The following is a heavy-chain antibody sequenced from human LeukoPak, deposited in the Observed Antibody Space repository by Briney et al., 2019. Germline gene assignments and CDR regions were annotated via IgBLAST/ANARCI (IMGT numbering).Heavy chain of an antibody. CDR1: GFTFSSYW. CDR2: ISVGGGST. D-gene: IGHD3-3*01. Sequence: PGGSLRLSCAASGFTFSSYWMSWVRQAPGKGLEWVSVISVGGGSTAYANSVKGRFTFSRDDSKNTLHLQMDSLRADDTAVYYCARRYDFWDYWGQGTLVTVSS. CDR3: ARRYDFWDY. V-gene: IGHV3-23*01. J-gene: IGHJ4*02.